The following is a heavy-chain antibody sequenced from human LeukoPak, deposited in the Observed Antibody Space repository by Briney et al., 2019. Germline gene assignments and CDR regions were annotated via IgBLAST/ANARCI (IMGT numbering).Heavy chain of an antibody. D-gene: IGHD4-17*01. CDR2: IYYSGSA. Sequence: PSETLSLTCTVSGDSISSRSYYWGWIRQPPGKGLEWIGSIYYSGSAYYNPSLKSRVTISVNTSKNQFSLKLSSVTAADTAVYYCASQAGTLMTTVTLVIDYWGQGTLVTVSS. CDR3: ASQAGTLMTTVTLVIDY. V-gene: IGHV4-39*07. CDR1: GDSISSRSYY. J-gene: IGHJ4*02.